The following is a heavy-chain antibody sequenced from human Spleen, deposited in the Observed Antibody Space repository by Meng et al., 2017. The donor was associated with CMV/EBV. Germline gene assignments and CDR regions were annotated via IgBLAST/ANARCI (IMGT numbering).Heavy chain of an antibody. Sequence: ASVKVSYKASGYNFTGYYMHWVRQAPGQGLEWMGWIGAYNGDTNYAQRFQGRVTMTTDTSTRTVYMELRSLRSDDTAVYYCARDYTPGYDLFDPWGQGTLVTVSS. CDR3: ARDYTPGYDLFDP. CDR1: GYNFTGYY. D-gene: IGHD3-16*01. CDR2: IGAYNGDT. J-gene: IGHJ5*02. V-gene: IGHV1-18*04.